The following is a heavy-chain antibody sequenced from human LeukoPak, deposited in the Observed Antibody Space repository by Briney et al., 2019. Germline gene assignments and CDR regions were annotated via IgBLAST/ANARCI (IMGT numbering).Heavy chain of an antibody. CDR1: GYTFTSYD. CDR2: MNPNSGNT. CDR3: ARDLGCSGGSCYSGLDYYYYGMDV. V-gene: IGHV1-8*03. Sequence: ASVKVSCKASGYTFTSYDINWVRQATGQGLEWMGWMNPNSGNTGYAQKFQGRVTITRNTSISTAYMELSSLRSEDTGVYYCARDLGCSGGSCYSGLDYYYYGMDVWGQGTTVTVSS. J-gene: IGHJ6*02. D-gene: IGHD2-15*01.